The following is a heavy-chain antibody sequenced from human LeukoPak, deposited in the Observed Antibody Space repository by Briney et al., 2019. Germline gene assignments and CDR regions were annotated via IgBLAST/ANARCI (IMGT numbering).Heavy chain of an antibody. J-gene: IGHJ6*03. CDR1: GYTFTGYH. V-gene: IGHV1-2*02. CDR2: MNPNSGGT. CDR3: ARASPLRYYYYYYMDV. Sequence: ASVKVSCKASGYTFTGYHMHWVRQAPGQGLEWMGWMNPNSGGTNYAQKFQGRVTMTRDTSISTAYMELSRLRSDDTAMYYCARASPLRYYYYYYMDVWGKGTTVTVSS.